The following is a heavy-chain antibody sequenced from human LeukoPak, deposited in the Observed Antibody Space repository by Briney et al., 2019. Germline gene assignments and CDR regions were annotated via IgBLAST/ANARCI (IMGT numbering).Heavy chain of an antibody. V-gene: IGHV4-30-2*01. CDR1: GGSISSGGYS. CDR3: ARGPGYYDGSGYFDY. J-gene: IGHJ4*02. CDR2: IYHSGST. Sequence: SDTLSLTCAVSGGSISSGGYSWSWIRQPPGKGLEWIGYIYHSGSTYYNPSLKSRVTISVDRSKNQFSLKLSSVTAADTAVYYCARGPGYYDGSGYFDYWGQGTLVTVSS. D-gene: IGHD3-22*01.